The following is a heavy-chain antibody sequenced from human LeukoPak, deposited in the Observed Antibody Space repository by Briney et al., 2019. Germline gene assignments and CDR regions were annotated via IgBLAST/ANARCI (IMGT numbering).Heavy chain of an antibody. Sequence: GGSLRLSCAASGFTFSSYEMNWVRQAPGKGLEWVSYISSSGSTIYYADSVKGRFTISRDNAKNSLYLQMNSLRAEDTAVYYCASQEPYSSGWYLFDYWGQGTLVTVSS. D-gene: IGHD6-19*01. CDR3: ASQEPYSSGWYLFDY. CDR1: GFTFSSYE. V-gene: IGHV3-48*03. CDR2: ISSSGSTI. J-gene: IGHJ4*02.